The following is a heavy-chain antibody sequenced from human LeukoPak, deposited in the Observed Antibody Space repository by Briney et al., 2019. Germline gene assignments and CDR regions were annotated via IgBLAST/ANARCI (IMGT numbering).Heavy chain of an antibody. J-gene: IGHJ6*02. Sequence: GGSLRLSCAASGFTFSTYSMNWVRQAPGKGLEWVSSISSSSSYIYYADSVKGRFTISRDDAKNSLYLQMNSLRAEDTAVYYCAGGAYGDYLYGMDVWGQGTTVTVSS. CDR2: ISSSSSYI. CDR3: AGGAYGDYLYGMDV. D-gene: IGHD4-17*01. CDR1: GFTFSTYS. V-gene: IGHV3-21*01.